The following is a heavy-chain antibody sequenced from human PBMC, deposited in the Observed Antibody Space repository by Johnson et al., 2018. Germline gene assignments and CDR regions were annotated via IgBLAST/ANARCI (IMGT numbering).Heavy chain of an antibody. CDR1: GFTFTHSW. CDR2: IKSKKDGETI. V-gene: IGHV3-15*01. J-gene: IGHJ4*02. CDR3: AVDGPNLNHPIYY. Sequence: VQLVQSGGGLVKPGESXRLSCTASGFTFTHSWMSWFRQAPAKGMERIGLIKSKKDGETIDYAAPGKGIFIISRADSENTVYLQMSSLEPDATAVYYCAVDGPNLNHPIYYGGQGTLVTVSS. D-gene: IGHD1-1*01.